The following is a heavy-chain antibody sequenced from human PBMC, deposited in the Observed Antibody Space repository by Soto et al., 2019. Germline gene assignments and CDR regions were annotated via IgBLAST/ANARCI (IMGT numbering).Heavy chain of an antibody. CDR2: IIGAGDDT. J-gene: IGHJ4*02. CDR1: GFSFSNYA. Sequence: GGSLRLSCAASGFSFSNYAMSWVRQAPGKGLEWVSAIIGAGDDTFHADSVKGRLTISRDNSKNTPFLQMNSLRADDAALYYCAKGSATSRPYYFDYWGQGTLVTVSS. V-gene: IGHV3-23*01. CDR3: AKGSATSRPYYFDY.